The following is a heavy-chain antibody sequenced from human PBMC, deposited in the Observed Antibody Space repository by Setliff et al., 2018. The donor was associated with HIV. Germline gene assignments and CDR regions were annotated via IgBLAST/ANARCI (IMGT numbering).Heavy chain of an antibody. CDR1: GGTFSSYA. D-gene: IGHD6-19*01. V-gene: IGHV1-69*05. CDR3: AGSGWSQLDY. Sequence: GASVKVSCKASGGTFSSYAISWVRQAPGQGLKWMGGIIPIFGTANYAQKFQGRVTITTDESTSTAYMELSSLRSEDTAVYYCAGSGWSQLDYWGQGTLVTVSS. J-gene: IGHJ4*02. CDR2: IIPIFGTA.